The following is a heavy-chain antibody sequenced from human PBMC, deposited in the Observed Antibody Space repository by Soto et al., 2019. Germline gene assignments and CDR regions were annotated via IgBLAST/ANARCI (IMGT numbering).Heavy chain of an antibody. CDR3: AKDAYYYDSSGISYFDY. V-gene: IGHV3-30*18. D-gene: IGHD3-22*01. CDR2: ISYDGSNK. Sequence: GGSLRLSCAASGFTFSSYGMHWVRQAPGKGLEWVAVISYDGSNKYYADSVKGRFTISRDNSKNTLYLQMNSLRAEDTAVYYCAKDAYYYDSSGISYFDYWGQGTLVTVSS. J-gene: IGHJ4*02. CDR1: GFTFSSYG.